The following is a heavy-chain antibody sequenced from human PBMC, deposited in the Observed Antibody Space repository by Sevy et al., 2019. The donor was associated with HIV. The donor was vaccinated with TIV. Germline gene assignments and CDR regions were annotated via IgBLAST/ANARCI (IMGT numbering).Heavy chain of an antibody. J-gene: IGHJ6*02. D-gene: IGHD2-2*02. CDR1: GGSFSGYY. V-gene: IGHV4-34*01. CDR2: INHSGST. CDR3: ARGRYCSSSSCNRLAAAGTVTYYYYNMDV. Sequence: SETLSLSCAVYGGSFSGYYWSWIRQPPGRGLEWIGEINHSGSTNYNPSLKSRVTISVDTSKNQFSLNLNSVTAADTAVYFCARGRYCSSSSCNRLAAAGTVTYYYYNMDVWGQGTTVTVSS.